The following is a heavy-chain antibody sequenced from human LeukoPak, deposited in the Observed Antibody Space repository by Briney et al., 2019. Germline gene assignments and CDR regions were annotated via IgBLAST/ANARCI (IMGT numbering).Heavy chain of an antibody. Sequence: GGSLRLSCAASGFTFSSYAMNWVRQAPGKGLEWVSGISGSGGSTYYADSVKGRFTISRGNSKNTLYLQMNSLRAEDTAVYYCAKDGHRFRTTVTHSDYWGQGTLVTVSS. CDR1: GFTFSSYA. CDR3: AKDGHRFRTTVTHSDY. CDR2: ISGSGGST. J-gene: IGHJ4*02. V-gene: IGHV3-23*01. D-gene: IGHD4-11*01.